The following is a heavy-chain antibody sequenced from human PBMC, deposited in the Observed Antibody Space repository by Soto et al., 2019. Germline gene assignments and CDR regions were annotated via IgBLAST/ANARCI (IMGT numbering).Heavy chain of an antibody. V-gene: IGHV1-8*01. J-gene: IGHJ4*02. CDR3: ARSFGVVNRVNDY. Sequence: QVRLVQSGAEVKKPGASVKVSCKASXXTFTSYDINWVRQATGQGLEWMGWVNPNSGNTGYAQKFQGRVTMTTNTSISTAYMELSSLRSEDTDVYYCARSFGVVNRVNDYWGQGTLVTVSS. CDR1: XXTFTSYD. CDR2: VNPNSGNT. D-gene: IGHD3-3*01.